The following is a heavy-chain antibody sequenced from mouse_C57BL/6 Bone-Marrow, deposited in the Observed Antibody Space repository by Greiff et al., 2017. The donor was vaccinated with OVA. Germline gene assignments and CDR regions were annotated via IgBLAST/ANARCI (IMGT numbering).Heavy chain of an antibody. V-gene: IGHV1-7*01. Sequence: VQLQQSGAELAKPGASVKLSCKASGYTFTSYWMHWVKQRPGQGLEWIGYINPSSGYTKYNQKFKDKATLTVDKSSSTAYMQLSILTYEDSSVYYCSNLTSVASMDYWCQGTSVTVSS. D-gene: IGHD1-1*01. J-gene: IGHJ4*01. CDR2: INPSSGYT. CDR1: GYTFTSYW. CDR3: SNLTSVASMDY.